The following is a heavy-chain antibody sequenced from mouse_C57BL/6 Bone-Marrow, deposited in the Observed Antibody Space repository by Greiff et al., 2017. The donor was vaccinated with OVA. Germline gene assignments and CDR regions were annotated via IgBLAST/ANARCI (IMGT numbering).Heavy chain of an antibody. J-gene: IGHJ2*01. CDR2: IYPGSGST. CDR3: ARSDYGIRGY. V-gene: IGHV1-55*01. Sequence: QVQLQQPGAELVKPGASVKMSCKASGYTFTSYWITWVTQRPGQGLEWIGDIYPGSGSTNYNEKFKSKATLTVDTSSSTAYMQLSSLTSEDAAVYYCARSDYGIRGYWGQGTTLTVSS. CDR1: GYTFTSYW. D-gene: IGHD2-4*01.